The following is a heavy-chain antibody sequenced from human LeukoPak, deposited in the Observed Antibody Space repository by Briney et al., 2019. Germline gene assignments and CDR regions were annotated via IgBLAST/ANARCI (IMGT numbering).Heavy chain of an antibody. CDR2: ISYDGSNK. J-gene: IGHJ4*02. D-gene: IGHD5-18*01. CDR1: GFTFSSYA. Sequence: GGSLRLSCAASGFTFSSYAMHWVRQAPGKGLEWVAVISYDGSNKYYADSVKGRFTISRDNSKNTLYLQMNSLRAEDTAVYYCARGPPEYSYGRDYWGQGALVTVSS. CDR3: ARGPPEYSYGRDY. V-gene: IGHV3-30-3*01.